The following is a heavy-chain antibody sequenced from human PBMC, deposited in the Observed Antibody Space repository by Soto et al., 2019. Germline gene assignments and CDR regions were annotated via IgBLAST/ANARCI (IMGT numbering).Heavy chain of an antibody. V-gene: IGHV3-30*18. CDR2: ISYDGSLQ. CDR1: EVTFSNYD. CDR3: AKAGLVPGTTPILTYFDY. J-gene: IGHJ4*02. D-gene: IGHD1-1*01. Sequence: PGGSPGLSCAASEVTFSNYDMDWVRKAPGKGLEWVAVISYDGSLQYYADSVKGRFTISRDNSKNTLYLQMNSLRPEDTAVYYCAKAGLVPGTTPILTYFDYWGQGTLVPV.